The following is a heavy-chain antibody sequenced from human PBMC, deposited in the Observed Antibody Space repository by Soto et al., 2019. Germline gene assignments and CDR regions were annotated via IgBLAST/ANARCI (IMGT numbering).Heavy chain of an antibody. V-gene: IGHV4-59*01. CDR1: GASIRSFF. CDR2: IYYSVST. CDR3: ARPSGSYSYYYGMDV. J-gene: IGHJ6*02. D-gene: IGHD1-26*01. Sequence: QVHLQESGPGLVKPSETLSLTCTVSGASIRSFFWTWIRQPPGRGLEWIVNIYYSVSTNYNPSLKNRVTMSVDTSKNQFSLMLTSVTAADTAVYYCARPSGSYSYYYGMDVWGQGTTVTVSS.